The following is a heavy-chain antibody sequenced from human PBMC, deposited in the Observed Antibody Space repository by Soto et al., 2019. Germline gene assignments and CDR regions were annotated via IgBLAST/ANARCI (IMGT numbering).Heavy chain of an antibody. D-gene: IGHD3-22*01. CDR3: ARDSRNYYDSSALDY. CDR1: GFTFSDYY. Sequence: GGSLRLSCAASGFTFSDYYMSWIRQAPGKGLEWVSYISSSSSYTNYADSVKGRFTTSRDNAKNSLYLQMNSLRAEDTAVYYCARDSRNYYDSSALDYWGQGTLVTVSS. J-gene: IGHJ4*02. CDR2: ISSSSSYT. V-gene: IGHV3-11*06.